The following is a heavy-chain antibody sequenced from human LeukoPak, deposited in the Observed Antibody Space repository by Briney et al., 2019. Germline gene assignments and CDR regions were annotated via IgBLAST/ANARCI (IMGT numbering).Heavy chain of an antibody. CDR2: INSDGSTT. Sequence: GGSLRLSCAGSGFTFSRNWMHWVRQTPGKGLVWVSRINSDGSTTTYADSVKGRFTISRDNAKNTLYLQMSSLRAEDTAVYFCARSERYYYDSSDYYAFDYWGRGTLVTVSS. J-gene: IGHJ4*02. CDR1: GFTFSRNW. CDR3: ARSERYYYDSSDYYAFDY. D-gene: IGHD3-22*01. V-gene: IGHV3-74*01.